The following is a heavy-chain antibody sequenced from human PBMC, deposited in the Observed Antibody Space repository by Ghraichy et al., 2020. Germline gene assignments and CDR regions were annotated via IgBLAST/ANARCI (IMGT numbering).Heavy chain of an antibody. CDR1: GDPMTDYY. CDR2: IYYSGST. V-gene: IGHV4-59*01. J-gene: IGHJ6*02. CDR3: ARAYGDYQVFYFGMDV. D-gene: IGHD4-17*01. Sequence: SETLSLTCTVSGDPMTDYYWIWTRQPPGKGLEWIGNIYYSGSTNYSPSLESRVTISVDTSKNEFSLRLRSVTVADTAVYYCARAYGDYQVFYFGMDVWGQGTSVTVSS.